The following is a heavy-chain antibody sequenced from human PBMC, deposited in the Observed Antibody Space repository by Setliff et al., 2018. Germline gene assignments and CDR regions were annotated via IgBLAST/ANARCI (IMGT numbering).Heavy chain of an antibody. D-gene: IGHD3-3*01. V-gene: IGHV1-69*06. CDR1: GYIFTYYA. Sequence: AASVKVSCKASGYIFTYYAIHWVRQAPGQRLEWMGRIIPIFGTANYAQKFQGRVTITADKSTSTAYMELSSLRSEDAAVYYCASSRDYNFWSGYYSPLDYWGQGTLVTVSS. CDR3: ASSRDYNFWSGYYSPLDY. CDR2: IIPIFGTA. J-gene: IGHJ4*02.